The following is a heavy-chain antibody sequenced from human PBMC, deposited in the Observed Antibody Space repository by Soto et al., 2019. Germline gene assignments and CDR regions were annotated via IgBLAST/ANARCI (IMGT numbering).Heavy chain of an antibody. Sequence: QVQLVESGGGVVQPGTSLRLSCVGSGFTFRSYVIHWVRQAPGKGLEWVALTSYDGSNNFYGDSVKGRFTISRHNSRNTVELQMDSLIFDDTALYYCARWGTTGGLDVWGQGTLVSVSS. CDR2: TSYDGSNN. J-gene: IGHJ4*02. CDR3: ARWGTTGGLDV. D-gene: IGHD3-16*01. CDR1: GFTFRSYV. V-gene: IGHV3-33*05.